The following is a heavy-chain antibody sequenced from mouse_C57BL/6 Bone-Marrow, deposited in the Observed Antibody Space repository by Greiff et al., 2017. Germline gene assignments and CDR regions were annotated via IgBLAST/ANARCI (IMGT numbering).Heavy chain of an antibody. V-gene: IGHV1-69*01. CDR3: ARDGDRYYFDY. Sequence: QVQLQQPGAELVMPGASVKLSCKASGYTFTSYWMHWVKQRPGQGLEWIGEIDPSDSYTNYNQKFKGKSTLTVDKSSSTAYMQLSSLTSEDSADYYCARDGDRYYFDYWDQGTTLTVTA. J-gene: IGHJ2*01. CDR1: GYTFTSYW. D-gene: IGHD2-13*01. CDR2: IDPSDSYT.